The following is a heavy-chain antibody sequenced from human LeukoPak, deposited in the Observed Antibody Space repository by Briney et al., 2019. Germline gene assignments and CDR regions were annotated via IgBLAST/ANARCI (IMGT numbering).Heavy chain of an antibody. CDR1: GFTVSSNY. V-gene: IGHV3-23*01. J-gene: IGHJ4*02. CDR2: VSGGGGRT. CDR3: AKEKNSGYYYHFDY. D-gene: IGHD3-22*01. Sequence: PGGSLRLSCAASGFTVSSNYMSWVRQAPGKGLEWVSAVSGGGGRTYYADSVKGRFTISRDNSKNTLYLQMNSLRAEDTAVYYCAKEKNSGYYYHFDYWGQGTLVTVSS.